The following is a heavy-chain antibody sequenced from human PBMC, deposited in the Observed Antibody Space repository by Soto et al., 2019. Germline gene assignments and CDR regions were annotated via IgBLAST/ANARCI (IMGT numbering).Heavy chain of an antibody. Sequence: ASVKVSCKASGYTFTSYGISWVRQAPGQGLEWMGWISAYNGNTNYAQKLQGRVTMTTDTSTSTAYMELRSLRSDDTAVYYCARGMDIVVVVAATPDVYFDYWGQGTLVTVS. CDR2: ISAYNGNT. CDR3: ARGMDIVVVVAATPDVYFDY. D-gene: IGHD2-15*01. CDR1: GYTFTSYG. J-gene: IGHJ4*02. V-gene: IGHV1-18*01.